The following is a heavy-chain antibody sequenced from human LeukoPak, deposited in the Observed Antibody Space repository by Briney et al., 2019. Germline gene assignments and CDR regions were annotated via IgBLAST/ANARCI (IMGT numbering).Heavy chain of an antibody. J-gene: IGHJ4*02. CDR3: ARVSIRWELQNPFLG. V-gene: IGHV1-69*06. CDR1: GGTFSSYA. Sequence: ASVKVSCKASGGTFSSYAISWVRQAPGQGLEWMGRIIPIFGTANYAQTFQGRVTITADKSTSTAYMELSSLRSEDTAVYYCARVSIRWELQNPFLGWGQGTLVTVSS. CDR2: IIPIFGTA. D-gene: IGHD1-26*01.